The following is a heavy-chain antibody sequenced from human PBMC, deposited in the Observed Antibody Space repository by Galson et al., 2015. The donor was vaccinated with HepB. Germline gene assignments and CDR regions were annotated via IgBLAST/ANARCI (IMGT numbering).Heavy chain of an antibody. V-gene: IGHV3-23*01. CDR1: GFTFSSYS. Sequence: SLRLSCAASGFTFSSYSMNWVRQAPGKGLEWVSAISGSGGSTYYADSVKGRFTISRDNSKNTLYLQMNSLRAEDTAVYYCANTNYYYGMDVWGQGTTVTVSS. CDR3: ANTNYYYGMDV. J-gene: IGHJ6*02. CDR2: ISGSGGST.